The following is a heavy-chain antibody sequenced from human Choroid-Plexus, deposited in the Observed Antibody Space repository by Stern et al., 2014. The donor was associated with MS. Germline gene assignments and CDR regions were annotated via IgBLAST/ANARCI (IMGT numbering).Heavy chain of an antibody. V-gene: IGHV3-30*18. CDR2: VSYDGSNK. D-gene: IGHD2-8*02. CDR3: AKDRQYWTYF. CDR1: GFTFGSCA. Sequence: VQLLESGGGVVQPGRPLRLSCVASGFTFGSCAMHWVRQAPGKGLEWVAGVSYDGSNKYYADSVKGRFTISRDNSQNTLYMQMSSLRPEDTAVYYFAKDRQYWTYF. J-gene: IGHJ2*01.